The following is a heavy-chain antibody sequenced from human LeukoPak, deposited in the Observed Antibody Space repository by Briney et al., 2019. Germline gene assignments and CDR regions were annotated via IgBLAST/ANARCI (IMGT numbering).Heavy chain of an antibody. CDR1: GFTFSSDA. CDR2: ISGGST. V-gene: IGHV3-23*01. J-gene: IGHJ4*02. D-gene: IGHD1-1*01. CDR3: AREATTGVYFDH. Sequence: GGSLRLSCAASGFTFSSDAMSWVRQAPGKGLEWVSAISGGSTYYAGSVKGRFTISGDNSKNTLYLQMNSLTSDDTAVYYCAREATTGVYFDHWGQGTLVTVSS.